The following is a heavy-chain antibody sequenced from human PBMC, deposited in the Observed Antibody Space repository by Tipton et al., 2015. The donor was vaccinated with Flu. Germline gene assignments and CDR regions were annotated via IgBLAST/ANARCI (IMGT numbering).Heavy chain of an antibody. CDR2: IWSDGSNE. V-gene: IGHV3-33*01. J-gene: IGHJ4*02. CDR1: GFIFNTYG. CDR3: VRDKNEFYVFDY. Sequence: SLRLSCAASGFIFNTYGMHWVRQAPGKGLGWVAVIWSDGSNEYYADSVKGRFTISRDNSRNTLYLQMNSLRAEDTALYYCVRDKNEFYVFDYWAQGTLVTVSS. D-gene: IGHD2/OR15-2a*01.